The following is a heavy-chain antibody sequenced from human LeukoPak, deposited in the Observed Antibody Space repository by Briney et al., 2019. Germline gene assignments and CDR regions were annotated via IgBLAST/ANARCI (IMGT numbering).Heavy chain of an antibody. CDR3: ARGAMVRGVIIGY. J-gene: IGHJ4*02. CDR1: GYTFTGYY. V-gene: IGHV1-2*02. D-gene: IGHD3-10*01. CDR2: INPNSGGT. Sequence: ASVKVSCKASGYTFTGYYMHWVRQAPGQGPEWTGWINPNSGGTNYAQKFQGRVTMTRDTSISTAYMELSRLRSDDTAVYYCARGAMVRGVIIGYWGQGTLVTVSS.